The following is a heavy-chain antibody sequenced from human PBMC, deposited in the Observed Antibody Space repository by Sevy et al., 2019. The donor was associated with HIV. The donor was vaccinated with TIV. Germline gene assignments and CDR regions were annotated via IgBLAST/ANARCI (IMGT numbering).Heavy chain of an antibody. V-gene: IGHV2-5*02. CDR3: AHRSPKDFDVWRGYDVSSLFDY. CDR1: GVSLSTAGVG. Sequence: INFSRSGPTLVKPTQTLTLTCTFSGVSLSTAGVGVGWIRQPPGKALECLALIYWDDNKRYSPSVKNRLTITKDTSKNQVVLTMTNMDPVDSATYFCAHRSPKDFDVWRGYDVSSLFDYWGQGSLVTVSS. J-gene: IGHJ4*02. CDR2: IYWDDNK. D-gene: IGHD3-3*01.